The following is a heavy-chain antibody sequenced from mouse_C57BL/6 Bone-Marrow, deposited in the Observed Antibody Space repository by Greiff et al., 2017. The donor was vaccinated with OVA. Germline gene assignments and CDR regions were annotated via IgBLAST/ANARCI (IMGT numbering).Heavy chain of an antibody. D-gene: IGHD1-1*01. CDR1: GYTFTSYW. Sequence: QVQLQQPGAELVRPGSSVKLSCKASGYTFTSYWMDWVKQRPGQGLEWIGNIYPSDSETHYNQKFKDKATLTVDKSSSTAYMQLSSLTSEDSAVYYCARDYYGSSSYYYAMDYWGQGTSVTVSS. J-gene: IGHJ4*01. V-gene: IGHV1-61*01. CDR3: ARDYYGSSSYYYAMDY. CDR2: IYPSDSET.